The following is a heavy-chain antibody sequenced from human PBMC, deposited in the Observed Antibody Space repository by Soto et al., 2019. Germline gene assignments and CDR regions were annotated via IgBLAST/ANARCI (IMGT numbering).Heavy chain of an antibody. J-gene: IGHJ4*02. CDR1: GFTFSSYS. V-gene: IGHV3-21*01. Sequence: EVQLVESGGGLVKPGGSLRLSCAASGFTFSSYSMNWVRQAPGKGLEWVSSISSSSSYIYYADSVKGRFTISRDNAKNSLYLQMNSRRVEDTAVYYCARDLYSSSARYFDYWGQGTLVTVSS. CDR3: ARDLYSSSARYFDY. CDR2: ISSSSSYI. D-gene: IGHD6-6*01.